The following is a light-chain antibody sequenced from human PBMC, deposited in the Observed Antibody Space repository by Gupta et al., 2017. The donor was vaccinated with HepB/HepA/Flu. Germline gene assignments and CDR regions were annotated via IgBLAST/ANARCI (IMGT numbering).Light chain of an antibody. CDR2: WAS. V-gene: IGKV4-1*01. Sequence: MICQPLKSLAQSLGERATINSRSSQSVSDSSNNRYYLAWYQQKPRHPPRLLIYWASTRESGVPDRFSGSGSATDFTLTISSLQAEDVAVYYCQQDDSFPYTFGQGTKVDIK. CDR3: QQDDSFPYT. CDR1: QSVSDSSNNRYY. J-gene: IGKJ2*01.